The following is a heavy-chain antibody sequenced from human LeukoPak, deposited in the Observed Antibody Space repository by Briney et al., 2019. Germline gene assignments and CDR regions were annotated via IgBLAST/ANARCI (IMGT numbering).Heavy chain of an antibody. Sequence: GESLRLSCAASGFTFSDYYMSWIRQAPGKGLEWVSFISSGGNTINYADSMKGRFTISRDNAKNSLYLQMNSLRAEYTAVYYCARDRTRETFDYWGRGTLVTVSS. CDR3: ARDRTRETFDY. CDR1: GFTFSDYY. V-gene: IGHV3-11*04. D-gene: IGHD1-1*01. J-gene: IGHJ4*02. CDR2: ISSGGNTI.